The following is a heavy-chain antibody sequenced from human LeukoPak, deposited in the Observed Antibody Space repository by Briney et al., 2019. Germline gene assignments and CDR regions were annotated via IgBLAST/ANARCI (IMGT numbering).Heavy chain of an antibody. CDR1: GFTFSICA. CDR2: ISGSGSST. D-gene: IGHD3-10*01. J-gene: IGHJ4*02. CDR3: AKADGSYKTLIDY. V-gene: IGHV3-23*01. Sequence: AGGSLRLSCAASGFTFSICAMNWVRQAPGKGLEWVSGISGSGSSTYYADSVKGRFTISRGSSKNTVYLQMNSLRAEDTAIYYCAKADGSYKTLIDYWGQGTLVTVSS.